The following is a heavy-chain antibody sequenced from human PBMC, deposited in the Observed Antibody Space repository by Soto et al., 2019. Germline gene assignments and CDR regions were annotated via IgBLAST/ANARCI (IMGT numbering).Heavy chain of an antibody. V-gene: IGHV3-23*01. J-gene: IGHJ6*02. CDR2: ISGSGGST. Sequence: EVQLLESGGGLVQPGGSLRLSCAASGFTFSSYAMSWVRQAPGKGLEWVSAISGSGGSTYYADSVKGRFTISRDNSKXXXXXXXXXXXXXXTAVYYCAKDRDGYNSYYYYYGMDVWGQGTTVTVSS. D-gene: IGHD5-12*01. CDR3: AKDRDGYNSYYYYYGMDV. CDR1: GFTFSSYA.